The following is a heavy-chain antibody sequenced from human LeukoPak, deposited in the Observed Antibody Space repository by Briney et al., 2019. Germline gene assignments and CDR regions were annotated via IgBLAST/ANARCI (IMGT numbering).Heavy chain of an antibody. J-gene: IGHJ6*03. CDR2: IYYSGST. V-gene: IGHV4-59*01. D-gene: IGHD3-22*01. CDR1: GGSISSYY. CDR3: ARGPRYDSSGYLHYYYYMDV. Sequence: SSETLSLTCTVSGGSISSYYWSWIRQPAGKGLEWIGYIYYSGSTNYNPSLKSRVTISVDTSKNQFSLKLSSVTAADTAVYYCARGPRYDSSGYLHYYYYMDVWGKGTTVTVSS.